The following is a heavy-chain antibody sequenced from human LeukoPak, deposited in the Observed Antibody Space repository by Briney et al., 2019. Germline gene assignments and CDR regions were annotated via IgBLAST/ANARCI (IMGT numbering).Heavy chain of an antibody. J-gene: IGHJ6*02. CDR3: ARQLSSDYGMDV. CDR2: IYYSGST. Sequence: SETLSLTCTVSGGSISSYYWSWIRQPPGKGLEWIGYIYYSGSTNYNPSHKSRVTISVDTSKNQFSLKLSSVTAADTAVYYCARQLSSDYGMDVWGQGTTVTVSS. D-gene: IGHD3-22*01. V-gene: IGHV4-59*08. CDR1: GGSISSYY.